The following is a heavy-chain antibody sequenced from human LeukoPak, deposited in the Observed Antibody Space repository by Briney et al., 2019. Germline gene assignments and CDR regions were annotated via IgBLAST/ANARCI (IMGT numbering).Heavy chain of an antibody. CDR3: ARGVYRRYYYCYMDV. J-gene: IGHJ6*03. CDR2: IIPIFGTA. D-gene: IGHD3-16*02. CDR1: GGTFSSYA. Sequence: SVKVSCKASGGTFSSYAISWVRQAPGQGLEWMGGIIPIFGTANYAQKFQGRVTITTDESTSTAYMELSSLRSEDTAVYYCARGVYRRYYYCYMDVWGKGTTVTVSS. V-gene: IGHV1-69*05.